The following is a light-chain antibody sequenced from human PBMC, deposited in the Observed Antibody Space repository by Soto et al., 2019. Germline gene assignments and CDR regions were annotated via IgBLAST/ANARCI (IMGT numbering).Light chain of an antibody. J-gene: IGKJ2*01. CDR3: QQYDNFHMYS. V-gene: IGKV1-33*01. Sequence: DIQMTQSPSSLSASVGVRVTITCQASREISDYLNWYQKKPGKAPKLLIYDASNLEPGVPSRFSGSGSGTDFTFTISSLQPEDVATYYCQQYDNFHMYSFGRGTKVDIK. CDR2: DAS. CDR1: REISDY.